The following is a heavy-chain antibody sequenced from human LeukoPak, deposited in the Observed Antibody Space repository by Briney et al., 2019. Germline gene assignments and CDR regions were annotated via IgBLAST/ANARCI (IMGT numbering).Heavy chain of an antibody. V-gene: IGHV3-73*01. J-gene: IGHJ5*02. CDR3: TRPHYYDSSGYYWFDP. D-gene: IGHD3-22*01. Sequence: GGSLRLSCAASGFTFSGSAMHWVRQASAKGLEWVGRISSKANSYATAYAASVKGRFTISRDDSKNTAYLQMNSLETEDTAVYYCTRPHYYDSSGYYWFDPWGQGTLVTVSS. CDR2: ISSKANSYAT. CDR1: GFTFSGSA.